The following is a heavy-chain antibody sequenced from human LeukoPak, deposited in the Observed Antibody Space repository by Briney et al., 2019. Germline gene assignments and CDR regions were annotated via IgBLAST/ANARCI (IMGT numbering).Heavy chain of an antibody. CDR3: AKISQPRLGSGYHLRVYYHMNV. J-gene: IGHJ6*03. D-gene: IGHD3-3*01. Sequence: GRSLRLSCAASGFTFSNYGMHWVRQAPGKGLEWVTFIRYDESGKYYADSVKGRFTISRDNSKNTLYLQMNSLRPEDTAVYYCAKISQPRLGSGYHLRVYYHMNVWGKGTTVIVSS. CDR1: GFTFSNYG. V-gene: IGHV3-30*02. CDR2: IRYDESGK.